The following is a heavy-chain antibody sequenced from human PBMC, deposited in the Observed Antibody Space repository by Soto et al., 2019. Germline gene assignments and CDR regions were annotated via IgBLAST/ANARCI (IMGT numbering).Heavy chain of an antibody. CDR2: IYYSGST. V-gene: IGHV4-31*03. Sequence: TLSLTCTVSGGSIGSAGYYWSWIRPHPGKGLEWIGYIYYSGSTYYNPPLKSRVTISVDTSKNQFSLKLSSVTAADTAVYYCASTVAIGCSGGSCYYYYGMDVWGQGTTVTVSS. D-gene: IGHD2-15*01. CDR1: GGSIGSAGYY. J-gene: IGHJ6*02. CDR3: ASTVAIGCSGGSCYYYYGMDV.